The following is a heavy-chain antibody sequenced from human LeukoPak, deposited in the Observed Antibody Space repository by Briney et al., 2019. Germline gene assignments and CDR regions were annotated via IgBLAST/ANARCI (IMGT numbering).Heavy chain of an antibody. J-gene: IGHJ4*02. D-gene: IGHD2-15*01. V-gene: IGHV3-48*01. CDR1: GFTFSSHS. CDR2: ISSSSSTI. Sequence: GGSLRLSCAASGFTFSSHSMNWVRQAPGKGLEWVSYISSSSSTIYYADSVKGRFTISRDNAKNSLYLQMNSLRVEDTAVYFCGGRFCGGGGCYFAGAYLFDYWGRGTLATVSS. CDR3: GGRFCGGGGCYFAGAYLFDY.